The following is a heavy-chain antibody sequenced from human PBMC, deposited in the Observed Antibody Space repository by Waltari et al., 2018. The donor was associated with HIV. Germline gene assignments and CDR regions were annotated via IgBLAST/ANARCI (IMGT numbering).Heavy chain of an antibody. CDR2: IKQYGSEK. J-gene: IGHJ4*02. CDR1: GFTFSSYW. D-gene: IGHD3-22*01. CDR3: ARDSVFRLIVVGIGFDY. V-gene: IGHV3-7*01. Sequence: VQLVESGGGLVQPGGSLRLSCAASGFTFSSYWMSWVRQAPGKGLEWGANIKQYGSEKYYVDSVKVRFTISRDNAKNSLYLQMNSLRAEDTAVYYCARDSVFRLIVVGIGFDYWGQGTLVTVSS.